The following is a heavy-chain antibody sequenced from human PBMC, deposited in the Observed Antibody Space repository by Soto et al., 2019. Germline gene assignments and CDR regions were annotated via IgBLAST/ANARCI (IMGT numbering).Heavy chain of an antibody. J-gene: IGHJ3*02. V-gene: IGHV3-21*01. Sequence: GGSLRLSCAASGFTFSSYSMNWVRQAPGKGLEWVSSISSSSSYIYYADSVKGRFTISRDNAKNALYLQMNSLRAEDTAVYYCARYSSTADAFDIWGQGTMVTVSS. D-gene: IGHD6-13*01. CDR1: GFTFSSYS. CDR2: ISSSSSYI. CDR3: ARYSSTADAFDI.